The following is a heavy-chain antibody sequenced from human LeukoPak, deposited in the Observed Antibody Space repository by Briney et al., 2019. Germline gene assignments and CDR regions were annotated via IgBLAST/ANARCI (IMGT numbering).Heavy chain of an antibody. CDR2: ISYDGSNK. CDR1: GFTFSSYA. Sequence: GRSLRLSCAASGFTFSSYAMRWVRQAPGKGLEWVAVISYDGSNKYYADSVKGRFTISRDNSKNTLYLQMNSLRAEDTAVYYCTRNVDYFMVVRGKGTTVTVSS. V-gene: IGHV3-30*14. CDR3: TRNVDYFMVV. J-gene: IGHJ6*03.